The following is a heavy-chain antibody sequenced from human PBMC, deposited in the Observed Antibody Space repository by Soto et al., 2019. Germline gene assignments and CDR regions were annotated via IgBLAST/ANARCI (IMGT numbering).Heavy chain of an antibody. J-gene: IGHJ5*02. Sequence: SPTLSLTCAISGDSVSSNSAAWNWIRQSPSRGLEWLGRTYYRSKWYNEYAVSVKSRIAINPDTSKNQFSLHLNSVTPEDTAVYSCARATHGAHWFDPWGQGTLVTVSS. CDR1: GDSVSSNSAA. CDR3: ARATHGAHWFDP. V-gene: IGHV6-1*01. CDR2: TYYRSKWYN. D-gene: IGHD2-8*01.